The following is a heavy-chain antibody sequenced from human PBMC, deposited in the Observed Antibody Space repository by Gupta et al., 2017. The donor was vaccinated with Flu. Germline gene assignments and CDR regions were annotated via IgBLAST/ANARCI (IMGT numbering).Heavy chain of an antibody. CDR2: ISSSSSYI. CDR3: ARGFGSSDEFDY. Sequence: EVQLVESGGGLVKPGGSLRLSCAASGFTFSSYRMNWVRQAPGKGLEWVSSISSSSSYIYYADSVKGRFTISRDNAKNSLYLQMKSLRAEDTAVYYCARGFGSSDEFDYWGQGTLVTVSS. J-gene: IGHJ4*02. CDR1: GFTFSSYR. V-gene: IGHV3-21*01. D-gene: IGHD6-6*01.